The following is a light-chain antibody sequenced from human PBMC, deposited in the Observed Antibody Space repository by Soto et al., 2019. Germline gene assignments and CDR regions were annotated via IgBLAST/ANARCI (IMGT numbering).Light chain of an antibody. V-gene: IGLV2-11*01. CDR2: DVN. J-gene: IGLJ1*01. CDR1: SSDVGGYNY. Sequence: QSALTQPRSVSGSPGQSVTISCTGTSSDVGGYNYVSWYQQHPGKAPRLMIYDVNKRPSGVPDRFSGFKSGNTASLTISGLQAEDEADYYCCSYAGTYTFVFGPGTKVTVL. CDR3: CSYAGTYTFV.